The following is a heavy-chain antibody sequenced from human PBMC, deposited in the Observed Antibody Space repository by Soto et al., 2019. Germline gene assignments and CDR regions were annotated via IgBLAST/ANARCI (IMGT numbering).Heavy chain of an antibody. CDR1: GGSFSGYY. D-gene: IGHD2-2*01. V-gene: IGHV4-34*01. CDR2: INHSGST. Sequence: QVQLQQWGAGLLKPSETLSLTCAVYGGSFSGYYWSWIRQPPGKGLEWIGEINHSGSTNYNPSLKSRVTISVDTSKTPFSLKVSSVTAADTAVYYCARGVKDIVVVPAAQYYFDYWGQGTLVTVSS. CDR3: ARGVKDIVVVPAAQYYFDY. J-gene: IGHJ4*02.